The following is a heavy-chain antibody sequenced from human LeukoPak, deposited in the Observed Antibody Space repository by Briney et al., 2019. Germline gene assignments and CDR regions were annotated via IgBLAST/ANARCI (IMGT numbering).Heavy chain of an antibody. CDR2: IYHSGST. Sequence: PSETLSLTCAVYGGSFSGYYWTWIRQPPGKGLEWIGEIYHSGSTDYNPSLKSRVTISVDTSKNQFSLKLSSVTAADTAVYYCAQMRCGVYSSAFDIWGQGTMVTISS. J-gene: IGHJ3*02. D-gene: IGHD6-13*01. CDR1: GGSFSGYY. V-gene: IGHV4-34*01. CDR3: AQMRCGVYSSAFDI.